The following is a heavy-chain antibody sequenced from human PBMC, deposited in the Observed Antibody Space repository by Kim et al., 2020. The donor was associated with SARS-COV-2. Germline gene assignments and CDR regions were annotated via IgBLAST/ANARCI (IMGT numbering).Heavy chain of an antibody. J-gene: IGHJ5*02. CDR1: GGSFSGYY. CDR3: ARGPSNYVWGSYRYDWFDP. V-gene: IGHV4-34*01. Sequence: SETLSLTCAVYGGSFSGYYWSWIRQPPGKGLEWIGEINHSGSTNYNPSLKSRVTISVDTSKNQFSLKLSSVTAADTAVYYCARGPSNYVWGSYRYDWFDPWGQGTLVTVSS. D-gene: IGHD3-16*02. CDR2: INHSGST.